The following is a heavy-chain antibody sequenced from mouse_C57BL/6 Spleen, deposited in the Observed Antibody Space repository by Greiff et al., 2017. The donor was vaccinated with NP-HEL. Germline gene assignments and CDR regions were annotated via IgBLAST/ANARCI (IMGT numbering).Heavy chain of an antibody. CDR2: IDPSDSYT. D-gene: IGHD1-1*01. Sequence: QVQLQQPGAELVRPGTSVKLSCKASGYTFTSYWMHWVKQRPGQGLEWIGVIDPSDSYTNYNQKFKGKATLTVDTSSSTAYMQLSSLTSEDSAVYYCAREKKRITTVVAPYAMDYWGQGTSVTVSS. J-gene: IGHJ4*01. CDR3: AREKKRITTVVAPYAMDY. V-gene: IGHV1-59*01. CDR1: GYTFTSYW.